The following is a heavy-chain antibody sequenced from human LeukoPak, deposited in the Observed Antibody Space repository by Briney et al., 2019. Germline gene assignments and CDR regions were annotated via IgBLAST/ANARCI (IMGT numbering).Heavy chain of an antibody. D-gene: IGHD6-19*01. Sequence: GASVKVSCKASGYTFTGYYMHWVRQAPGQGLEWMGWINPNSGGTDYAQKFQGRVTMTRDTSISTAYMELSRLRSDDTAVYYCARESSSGDAFDIWGQGTMVTVSS. CDR3: ARESSSGDAFDI. CDR2: INPNSGGT. V-gene: IGHV1-2*02. CDR1: GYTFTGYY. J-gene: IGHJ3*02.